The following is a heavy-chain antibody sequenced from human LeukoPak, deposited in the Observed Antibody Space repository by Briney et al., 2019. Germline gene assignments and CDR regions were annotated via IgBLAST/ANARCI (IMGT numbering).Heavy chain of an antibody. V-gene: IGHV4-39*07. CDR3: AGNRHYSNGWP. Sequence: PSETLSLTCTVSGGSISSRNYYSGWIRQPPGKELEWIGEMYHTGISNYNPSLESRVAMSVDKSKNQFSLKLSSVTAADTAVYYCAGNRHYSNGWPWGPGTLVTVSS. CDR2: MYHTGIS. CDR1: GGSISSRNYY. J-gene: IGHJ4*02. D-gene: IGHD6-19*01.